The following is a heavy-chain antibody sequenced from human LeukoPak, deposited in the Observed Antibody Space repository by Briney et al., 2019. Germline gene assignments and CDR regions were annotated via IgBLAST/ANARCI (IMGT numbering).Heavy chain of an antibody. CDR3: ARATECYNAEGVY. D-gene: IGHD5-24*01. J-gene: IGHJ4*02. V-gene: IGHV3-21*01. CDR2: ISSRSSTI. Sequence: GGSLRLSFAASGFTFSSYGMNWVRQAPGKGMEWVSSISSRSSTIYYADSVKGRFTFSRDNAKNSRYLQMNSLRAEYTAVYYCARATECYNAEGVYRGQGTLGTVSS. CDR1: GFTFSSYG.